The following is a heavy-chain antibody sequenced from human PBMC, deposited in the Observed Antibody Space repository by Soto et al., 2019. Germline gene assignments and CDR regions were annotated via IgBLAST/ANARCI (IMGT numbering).Heavy chain of an antibody. D-gene: IGHD3-10*01. J-gene: IGHJ6*02. V-gene: IGHV3-74*01. Sequence: PGGSLRLSCAASGFTFSSYWMHWVRQAPGKGLVWVPRINSDGSSTSYADSVKGRFTISRDNAKNTLYLQMNSLRAEDTAVYYCARGVYYGSGSYLPVANRLYGMDVWGQGTTVTVSS. CDR3: ARGVYYGSGSYLPVANRLYGMDV. CDR2: INSDGSST. CDR1: GFTFSSYW.